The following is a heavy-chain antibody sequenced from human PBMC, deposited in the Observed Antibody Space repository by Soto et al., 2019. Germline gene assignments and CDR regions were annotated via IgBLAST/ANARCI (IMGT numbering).Heavy chain of an antibody. V-gene: IGHV4-30-4*01. Sequence: QVQLQESGPGLVKPSQTLSLTCTVSGGSISSGDYYWSWIRQPPGKGLEWIGYSYYSGSTYYNPSLKSRVTISVDTSKNQFSLKLSSVTAADTAVYYCARATIVLVPAAMVSHWFDPWGQGTLVTVSS. D-gene: IGHD2-2*01. CDR1: GGSISSGDYY. CDR3: ARATIVLVPAAMVSHWFDP. CDR2: SYYSGST. J-gene: IGHJ5*02.